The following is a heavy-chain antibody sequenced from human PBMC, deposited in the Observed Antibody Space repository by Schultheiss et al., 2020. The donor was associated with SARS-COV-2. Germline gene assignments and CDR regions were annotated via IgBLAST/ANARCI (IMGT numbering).Heavy chain of an antibody. CDR1: CGSISSGDYY. CDR2: IYYSGST. CDR3: ARDGEGATGSSFDY. V-gene: IGHV4-30-4*02. D-gene: IGHD1-26*01. J-gene: IGHJ4*02. Sequence: SETLSLTCTVSCGSISSGDYYWSWIRQPPGKGLEWIGYIYYSGSTYYNPSLKSRISISVDTSKNQFSLKLSSVTAADTAVYYCARDGEGATGSSFDYWGQGTLVTVSS.